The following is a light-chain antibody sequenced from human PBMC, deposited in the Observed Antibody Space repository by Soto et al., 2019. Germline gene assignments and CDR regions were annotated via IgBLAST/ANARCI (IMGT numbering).Light chain of an antibody. V-gene: IGKV1-5*03. CDR2: KAS. Sequence: DIQMTQSPSTLSASVGDRVTITCRASQNIDSWLAWYQQRPGKAPSLLIYKASSLESGVPSRFSGSGSGTEVTLPLSSLQPDDFASYHCQQFYSYPWTFGQGTKVEIK. CDR3: QQFYSYPWT. J-gene: IGKJ1*01. CDR1: QNIDSW.